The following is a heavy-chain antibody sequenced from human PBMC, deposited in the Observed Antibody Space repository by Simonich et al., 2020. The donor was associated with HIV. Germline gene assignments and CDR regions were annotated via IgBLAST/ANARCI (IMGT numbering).Heavy chain of an antibody. V-gene: IGHV3-23*01. J-gene: IGHJ4*02. D-gene: IGHD2-2*01. CDR1: GFTFSSYV. CDR2: ISGSGGST. CDR3: ARDEVPPGMGSLFDY. Sequence: EVQLLESGGGLVQPGGSLRLSCAASGFTFSSYVMSWVRQAPGMGVEGVSRISGSGGSTYSADSVKGRFTISRDNSRNTLFLQMSTLRAEDTAIYYCARDEVPPGMGSLFDYWGQGTLVTISS.